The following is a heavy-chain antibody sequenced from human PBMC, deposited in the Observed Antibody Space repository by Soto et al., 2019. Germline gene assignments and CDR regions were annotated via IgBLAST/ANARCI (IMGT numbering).Heavy chain of an antibody. J-gene: IGHJ5*02. CDR3: ARGDVVVPAAEAGFEP. V-gene: IGHV1-3*01. D-gene: IGHD2-2*01. CDR2: INAGNGNT. Sequence: ASVKVSCKASGYTFTSYAMHWVRQAPGQRLEWMGWINAGNGNTKYSQKFQGRVTITRDTSASTAYMELSSLRSEDTAVYYCARGDVVVPAAEAGFEPWGQGTIVTV. CDR1: GYTFTSYA.